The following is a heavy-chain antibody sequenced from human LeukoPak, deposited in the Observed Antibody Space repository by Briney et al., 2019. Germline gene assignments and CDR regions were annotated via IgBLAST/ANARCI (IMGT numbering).Heavy chain of an antibody. Sequence: GGSLRLSCAASGFTFSSYEMNWVRQAPGKGLEWVSYISSSGSTIYYADSVKGRFTISRDNAKNSLYLQMNSLRAEDTAVYYCAGQSRLGYCSGGSCYSQPFDPWGQGTLVTVSS. D-gene: IGHD2-15*01. CDR3: AGQSRLGYCSGGSCYSQPFDP. V-gene: IGHV3-48*03. J-gene: IGHJ5*02. CDR1: GFTFSSYE. CDR2: ISSSGSTI.